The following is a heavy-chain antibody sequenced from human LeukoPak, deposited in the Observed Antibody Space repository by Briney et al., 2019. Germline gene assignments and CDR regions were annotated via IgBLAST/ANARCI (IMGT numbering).Heavy chain of an antibody. CDR2: INPSGGST. D-gene: IGHD3-22*01. J-gene: IGHJ4*02. CDR3: ARRTYYYDSSGYACDYFDY. CDR1: GYTFTSYY. Sequence: ASVKVCCKASGYTFTSYYMHWVRQAPGQGLEWMGIINPSGGSTSYAQKFQGRVTMTRDTSTSTVYMELSSLRSEDTAVYYCARRTYYYDSSGYACDYFDYWGQGTLVTVSS. V-gene: IGHV1-46*01.